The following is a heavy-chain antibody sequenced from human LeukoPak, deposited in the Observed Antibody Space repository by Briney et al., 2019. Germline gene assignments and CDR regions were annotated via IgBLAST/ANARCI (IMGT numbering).Heavy chain of an antibody. V-gene: IGHV3-30*03. CDR2: ISYDGSNT. CDR1: EFTFGDYG. CDR3: CSATSMTTVITDY. Sequence: GGSLRLSCAASEFTFGDYGMHWVRQTPAKGLEWLAVISYDGSNTYYADSVKGRFSISRDNSKNTVYLVLNDLRTEDSAIYYCCSATSMTTVITDYWGQGTLVSVSS. J-gene: IGHJ4*02. D-gene: IGHD4-17*01.